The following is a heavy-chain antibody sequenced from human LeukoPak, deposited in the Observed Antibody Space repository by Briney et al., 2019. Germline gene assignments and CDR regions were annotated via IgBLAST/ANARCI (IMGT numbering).Heavy chain of an antibody. J-gene: IGHJ4*02. CDR2: MNPTSGHT. CDR3: ARSPVGVRKKHDF. CDR1: VYTFTSYD. Sequence: ASVKVSSTASVYTFTSYDINWVRHATGQGLEWMGWMNPTSGHTGYAQKFQGRVTMTRDTSISTAYMELNSLTSEDTAVYYWARSPVGVRKKHDFWGQGTLVIVSS. V-gene: IGHV1-8*01. D-gene: IGHD3-10*01.